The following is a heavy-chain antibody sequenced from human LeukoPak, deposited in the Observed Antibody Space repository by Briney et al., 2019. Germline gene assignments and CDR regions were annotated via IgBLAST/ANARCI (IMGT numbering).Heavy chain of an antibody. Sequence: GGSLRLSCAASGFTFDDYAMHWVRQAPGKGLEWVSLISWDGGSTYYADSAKGRFTVSRDNSKNSLYLQMNSLRAEDTALYYCAKAAARHAFDIWGQGTMVTVSS. V-gene: IGHV3-43D*03. D-gene: IGHD2-2*01. CDR1: GFTFDDYA. CDR2: ISWDGGST. CDR3: AKAAARHAFDI. J-gene: IGHJ3*02.